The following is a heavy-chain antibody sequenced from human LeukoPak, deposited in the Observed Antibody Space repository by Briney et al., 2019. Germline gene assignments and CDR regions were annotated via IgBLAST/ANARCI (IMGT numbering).Heavy chain of an antibody. D-gene: IGHD3-22*01. CDR1: GVSISSYY. J-gene: IGHJ4*02. Sequence: SETLSLTCTVSGVSISSYYWSWIRQPPGKGLEWIGYIYYSGSTNYNPSLKSRVTISVDTSKNQFSLKLSSVTAADTAVYYCASSYDSSGYNYWGQGTLVTVSS. V-gene: IGHV4-59*01. CDR2: IYYSGST. CDR3: ASSYDSSGYNY.